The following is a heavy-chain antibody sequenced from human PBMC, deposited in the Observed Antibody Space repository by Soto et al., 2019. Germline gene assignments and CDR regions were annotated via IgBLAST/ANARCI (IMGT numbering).Heavy chain of an antibody. Sequence: ASVKVSCKASGYTFTSYAMHWVRQAPGQRLEWMGWINAGNGNTKYSQKFQGRVTITRDTSASTAYMELSSLSSEDTAVYYCARGGITGTPSPYYYYGMDVWGQGTTVTVSS. V-gene: IGHV1-3*01. D-gene: IGHD1-20*01. J-gene: IGHJ6*02. CDR2: INAGNGNT. CDR1: GYTFTSYA. CDR3: ARGGITGTPSPYYYYGMDV.